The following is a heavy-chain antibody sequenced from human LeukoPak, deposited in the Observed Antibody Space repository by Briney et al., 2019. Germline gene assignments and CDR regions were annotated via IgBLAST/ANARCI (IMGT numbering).Heavy chain of an antibody. CDR2: INHSGST. V-gene: IGHV4-30-4*01. CDR3: ARQAGGYDSWSRFDP. D-gene: IGHD5-12*01. J-gene: IGHJ5*02. Sequence: SQTLSLTCTVSGGSISSGDYYWSWIRQPPGKGLEWIGEINHSGSTNYNPSLKSRVTISVDTSKNQFSLKLSSVTAADTAVYYCARQAGGYDSWSRFDPWGQGTLVTVSS. CDR1: GGSISSGDYY.